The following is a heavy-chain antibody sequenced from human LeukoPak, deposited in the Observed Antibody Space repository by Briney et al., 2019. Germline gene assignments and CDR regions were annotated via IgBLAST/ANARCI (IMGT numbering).Heavy chain of an antibody. D-gene: IGHD4/OR15-4a*01. J-gene: IGHJ4*02. V-gene: IGHV1-18*01. Sequence: GASVKVSCKASGYTFTNYDINWVRQAPGQGLEWMGWISTYNGNANYAQKLQGRVTMTTDTSTSTVYMELRSLRSDGTAVYYCAKIAYGANFFDSWGQGTLVTVSS. CDR2: ISTYNGNA. CDR3: AKIAYGANFFDS. CDR1: GYTFTNYD.